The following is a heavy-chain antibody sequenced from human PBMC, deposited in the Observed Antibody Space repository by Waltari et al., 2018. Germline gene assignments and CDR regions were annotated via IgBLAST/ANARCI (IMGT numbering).Heavy chain of an antibody. Sequence: EVLLVESGGGLVQTGGSLRLSCAASRFTFSKYWMNWVRQAPGKELEWVANINQDGSEEYYVDSVKGRFTISRDNAKNSLYLEMKTLRAEDTAIYYCARTGARWLQFAAFDIWGQGTMVTVSS. CDR3: ARTGARWLQFAAFDI. V-gene: IGHV3-7*01. J-gene: IGHJ3*02. D-gene: IGHD5-12*01. CDR2: INQDGSEE. CDR1: RFTFSKYW.